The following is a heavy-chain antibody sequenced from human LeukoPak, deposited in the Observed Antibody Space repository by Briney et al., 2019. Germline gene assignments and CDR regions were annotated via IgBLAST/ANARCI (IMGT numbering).Heavy chain of an antibody. CDR1: GYTFTNYF. Sequence: ASVKVSCKASGYTFTNYFMHWVRQAPGQGLEWMGIINPSGGSTSYAQKFQGRVTLTRDTSTSTAYMELSSLRSEDTAVYYCATPPHYYYYYGMDVWGQGTTVTVSS. CDR3: ATPPHYYYYYGMDV. J-gene: IGHJ6*02. V-gene: IGHV1-46*01. CDR2: INPSGGST.